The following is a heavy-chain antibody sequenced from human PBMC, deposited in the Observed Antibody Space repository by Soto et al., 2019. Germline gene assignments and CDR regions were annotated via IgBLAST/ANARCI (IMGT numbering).Heavy chain of an antibody. J-gene: IGHJ6*02. CDR1: GYSFTSYW. V-gene: IGHV5-10-1*01. CDR3: ARRHSALAGTFHGMDV. CDR2: IDPSDSYT. D-gene: IGHD6-19*01. Sequence: GESLKISCKGSGYSFTSYWISWVRQMPGKGLEWMGRIDPSDSYTNYSPSFQGHVTISADKSISTAYLQWSSLKASDTAMYYCARRHSALAGTFHGMDVWGQGTTDTVSS.